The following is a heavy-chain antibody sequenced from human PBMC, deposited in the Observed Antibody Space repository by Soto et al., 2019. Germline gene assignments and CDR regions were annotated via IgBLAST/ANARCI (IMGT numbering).Heavy chain of an antibody. CDR2: IVVGSGNT. V-gene: IGHV1-58*01. D-gene: IGHD3-16*01. CDR3: AAGGGPTPTDY. Sequence: QMQLVQSGPEVKKPGTSVKVSCKASGFTFTSSAVQWVRQARGQRLEWIGWIVVGSGNTNYEQKFQERVTFTRDMSTSTAYMELSSLRSEDTAVYYCAAGGGPTPTDYWGQGTLVTVSS. CDR1: GFTFTSSA. J-gene: IGHJ4*02.